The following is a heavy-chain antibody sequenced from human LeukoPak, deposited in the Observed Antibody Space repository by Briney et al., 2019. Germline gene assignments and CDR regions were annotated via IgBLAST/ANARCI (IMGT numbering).Heavy chain of an antibody. J-gene: IGHJ4*02. CDR3: AEGYGDYYTVLDY. V-gene: IGHV3-23*01. CDR1: GFTFSRYA. CDR2: ISTSGGST. D-gene: IGHD4-17*01. Sequence: GGSLRLSCAASGFTFSRYAMSWVRQAPEKRLEWVSGISTSGGSTYYADSVKGRFTISRDNSKNTLYLQMNSLRAEDTAIYYCAEGYGDYYTVLDYWGQGTLVTVSS.